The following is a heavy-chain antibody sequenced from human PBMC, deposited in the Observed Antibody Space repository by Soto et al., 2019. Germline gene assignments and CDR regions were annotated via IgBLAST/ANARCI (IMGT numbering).Heavy chain of an antibody. Sequence: PSETLSLTCTVSGGSISSYYWSLIRQPPGKGLEWLGYIYYSGSTNYNPSLKSRVTISVDTSKNQFSLKLSSVTAADTAVYYCASIVVPAAIGWFDPWGQGTLVTVSS. CDR2: IYYSGST. CDR1: GGSISSYY. CDR3: ASIVVPAAIGWFDP. D-gene: IGHD2-2*02. J-gene: IGHJ5*02. V-gene: IGHV4-59*01.